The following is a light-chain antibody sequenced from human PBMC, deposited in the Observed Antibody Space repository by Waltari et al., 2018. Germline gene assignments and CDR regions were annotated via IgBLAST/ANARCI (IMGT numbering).Light chain of an antibody. CDR1: QSISSW. Sequence: DIQMPQSPSSLSASIGDRVTFTCRASQSISSWLAWYQQKPGKAPKLLISKASTLESVVPARFSGSGSGTEFTLTISSLQPDDFATYYCQQYTSFSLTFGGGTTVEIK. CDR3: QQYTSFSLT. V-gene: IGKV1-5*03. J-gene: IGKJ4*01. CDR2: KAS.